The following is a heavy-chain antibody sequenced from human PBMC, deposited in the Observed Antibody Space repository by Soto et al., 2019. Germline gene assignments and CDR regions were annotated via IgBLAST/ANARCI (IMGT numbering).Heavy chain of an antibody. J-gene: IGHJ6*02. V-gene: IGHV3-23*01. CDR2: IVDTGGRT. D-gene: IGHD6-13*01. CDR3: APVPAATSYYGTDV. Sequence: EEQLLESGGGLVQPGGSLRLSCAASGFNFSNYAMNWVRQAPGKGLEWVSGIVDTGGRTFYADSVKGRFTISRDNSKNTLYLRMSSLRVEDTAVYYCAPVPAATSYYGTDVWGQGTTVTVSS. CDR1: GFNFSNYA.